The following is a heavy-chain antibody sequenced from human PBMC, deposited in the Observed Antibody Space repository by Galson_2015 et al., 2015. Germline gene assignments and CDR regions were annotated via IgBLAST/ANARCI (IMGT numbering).Heavy chain of an antibody. CDR3: ARDFCSGGSCYYFDY. CDR1: GFTFSSYG. V-gene: IGHV3-33*01. Sequence: SLRLSCAASGFTFSSYGMHWVRQAPGKGLEWVAVIWYDGRNKYYADSVKGRFTISRDNSKNTLYLQMNSLRAEDTAVYYCARDFCSGGSCYYFDYWGQGTLVTVSS. CDR2: IWYDGRNK. J-gene: IGHJ4*02. D-gene: IGHD2-15*01.